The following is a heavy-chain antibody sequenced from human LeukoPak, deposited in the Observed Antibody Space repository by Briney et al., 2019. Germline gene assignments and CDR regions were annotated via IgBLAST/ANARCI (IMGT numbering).Heavy chain of an antibody. Sequence: SETLSLTCTVSGGSISSYYWSWIRQPPGKGLEWIGYIYYSGSTNYNSSLKSRVTISVDTSKNQFSLKLSSVTAADTAVYYCARDTRSMVRGVSYYFDYWGQGTLVTVPS. J-gene: IGHJ4*02. CDR3: ARDTRSMVRGVSYYFDY. CDR1: GGSISSYY. V-gene: IGHV4-59*01. CDR2: IYYSGST. D-gene: IGHD3-10*01.